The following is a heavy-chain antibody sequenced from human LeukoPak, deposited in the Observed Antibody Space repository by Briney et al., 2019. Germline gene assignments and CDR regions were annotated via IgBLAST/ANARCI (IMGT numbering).Heavy chain of an antibody. CDR3: ASGGGYNSLYY. Sequence: GGSLRLSCAASGFTVSSNYMSWVRQAPGKGLEWVANIKQDGSEKYYVDSVKGRFTISRDNAKNSLYLQMNSLRAEDTAVYYCASGGGYNSLYYWGQGTLVTVSS. V-gene: IGHV3-7*01. J-gene: IGHJ4*02. CDR1: GFTVSSNY. CDR2: IKQDGSEK. D-gene: IGHD5-24*01.